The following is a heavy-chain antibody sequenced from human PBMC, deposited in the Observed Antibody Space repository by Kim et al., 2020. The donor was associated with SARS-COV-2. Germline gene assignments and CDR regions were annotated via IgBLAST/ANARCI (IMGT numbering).Heavy chain of an antibody. V-gene: IGHV1-8*01. CDR3: ARGGGSGSHDF. D-gene: IGHD3-10*01. CDR2: MNPNSANT. Sequence: ASVKVSCKASGYTFTSYDINWVRQATGQGLEWMGWMNPNSANTGYAKKFRGRVTMTRDISISTAYMEVSSLRSEDTAVYFCARGGGSGSHDFWGQGTQVTVSS. J-gene: IGHJ4*02. CDR1: GYTFTSYD.